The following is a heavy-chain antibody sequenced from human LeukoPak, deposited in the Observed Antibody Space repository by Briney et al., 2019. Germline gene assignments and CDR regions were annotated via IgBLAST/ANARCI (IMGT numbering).Heavy chain of an antibody. V-gene: IGHV3-30-3*01. Sequence: GGSLRLSCAASGFTFSSYAMHWVRQAPGKGLEWVAVISYDGSNKYYADSVKGRFTISRDNSKNTLYLQMNSLRAEDTAVYYCASPRPGYCTNGVCFGFHYYYGMDVWGQGTTVTVSS. CDR1: GFTFSSYA. D-gene: IGHD2-8*01. CDR3: ASPRPGYCTNGVCFGFHYYYGMDV. CDR2: ISYDGSNK. J-gene: IGHJ6*02.